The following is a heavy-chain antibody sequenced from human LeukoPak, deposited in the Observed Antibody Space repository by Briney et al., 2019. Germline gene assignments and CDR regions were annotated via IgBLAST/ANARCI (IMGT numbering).Heavy chain of an antibody. D-gene: IGHD3-9*01. Sequence: GGSLRLSCAASGFTFSNYSMNWVRQAPGKGLEWVSSISSSSSYIYYADSVKGRFTISRDNAKNSLYLQMNSLRAEDTAVYYCARGRYFDWFIFDYWGQGTLVTVSS. J-gene: IGHJ4*02. CDR1: GFTFSNYS. CDR3: ARGRYFDWFIFDY. CDR2: ISSSSSYI. V-gene: IGHV3-21*01.